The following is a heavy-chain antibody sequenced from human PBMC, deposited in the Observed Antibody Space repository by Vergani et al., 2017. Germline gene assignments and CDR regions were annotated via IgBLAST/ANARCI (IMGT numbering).Heavy chain of an antibody. D-gene: IGHD5-18*01. V-gene: IGHV3-7*01. CDR1: GFTFSSYW. J-gene: IGHJ6*02. Sequence: EVQLVESGGGLVQPGGSLRLSCAASGFTFSSYWMSWVRQAPGKGLEWVANIKQDGSEKYYVDSVKGRFTISRDNAKNSLYLQMNSLRAEDTAVYYCGRDLYSYGMYYYGMDVWGQGTTVTVSS. CDR2: IKQDGSEK. CDR3: GRDLYSYGMYYYGMDV.